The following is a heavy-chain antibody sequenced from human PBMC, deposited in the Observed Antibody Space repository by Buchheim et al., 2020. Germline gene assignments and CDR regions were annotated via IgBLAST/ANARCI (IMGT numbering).Heavy chain of an antibody. V-gene: IGHV3-23*01. CDR3: ARDSGSDSNGYNLFDY. D-gene: IGHD5-24*01. CDR2: ISGSGGST. CDR1: GFTFSNYA. J-gene: IGHJ4*02. Sequence: EVQLLESGGGLVQPGGYLRLSCAASGFTFSNYAMNWVRQAPGKGLEWVSAISGSGGSTYYADSVQGRFTMSRDNSKNKLYLQMNSLRAEDTAVYYCARDSGSDSNGYNLFDYWGQGTL.